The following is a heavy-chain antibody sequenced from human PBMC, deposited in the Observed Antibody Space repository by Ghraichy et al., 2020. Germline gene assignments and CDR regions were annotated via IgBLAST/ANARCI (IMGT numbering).Heavy chain of an antibody. CDR2: INTTTGNP. V-gene: IGHV7-4-1*02. Sequence: ASVKVSCKASGYTFSTYAMNWVRQAPGQGLEWMGWINTTTGNPTYAQGFTGRFVFSLDTSVSTAYLQISSLKAEDTAVYYCARGARYCNTATCLNWFDPWGQGTLVTVSS. CDR3: ARGARYCNTATCLNWFDP. D-gene: IGHD2-2*01. CDR1: GYTFSTYA. J-gene: IGHJ5*02.